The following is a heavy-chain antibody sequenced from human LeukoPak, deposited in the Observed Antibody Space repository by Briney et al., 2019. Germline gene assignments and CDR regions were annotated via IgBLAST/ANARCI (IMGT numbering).Heavy chain of an antibody. D-gene: IGHD3-22*01. J-gene: IGHJ3*02. CDR1: GFNFKNCA. CDR3: ARSPMSDAFDI. CDR2: ISSSGSTI. Sequence: PGGSLRLSCAASGFNFKNCAMHWVRQAPGKGLEWVSYISSSGSTIYYADSVKGRFTISRDNAKNSLYLQMNSLRAEDTAVYYCARSPMSDAFDIWGQGTMVTVSS. V-gene: IGHV3-48*04.